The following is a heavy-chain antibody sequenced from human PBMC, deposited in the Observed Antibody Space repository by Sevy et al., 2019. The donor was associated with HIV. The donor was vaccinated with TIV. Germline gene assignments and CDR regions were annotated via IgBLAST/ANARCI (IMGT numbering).Heavy chain of an antibody. Sequence: GGSLRLSCEASGFTFSDHGMNWVRQAPGKGLEWVALISFDGSVKYYADSVKGRFTISRDNSKNTLYLQTTAMRVEDTSEYYCVREYSGADYGMDFWGKGTTVTVSS. J-gene: IGHJ6*04. CDR3: VREYSGADYGMDF. V-gene: IGHV3-30*03. D-gene: IGHD3-10*01. CDR1: GFTFSDHG. CDR2: ISFDGSVK.